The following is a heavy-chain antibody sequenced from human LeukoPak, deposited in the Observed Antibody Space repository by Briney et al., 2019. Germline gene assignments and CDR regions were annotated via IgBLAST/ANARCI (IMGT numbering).Heavy chain of an antibody. CDR3: ARIIDTMGSSGPVNWFDP. CDR2: ISAYNGNT. D-gene: IGHD6-6*01. CDR1: GYTFTSYG. Sequence: GASVKVSCKASGYTFTSYGISWVRQAPGQGLEWMGWISAYNGNTNYAQKLQGRATMTTDTSTSTAYMELRSLRSDDTAVYYCARIIDTMGSSGPVNWFDPWGQGTLVTVSS. J-gene: IGHJ5*02. V-gene: IGHV1-18*01.